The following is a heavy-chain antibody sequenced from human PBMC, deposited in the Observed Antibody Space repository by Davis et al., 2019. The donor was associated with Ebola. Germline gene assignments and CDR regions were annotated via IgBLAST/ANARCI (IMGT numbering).Heavy chain of an antibody. D-gene: IGHD6-13*01. V-gene: IGHV3-30-3*01. CDR2: ISYDGSNK. J-gene: IGHJ4*02. Sequence: GESLKISCAASGFTFSSYAMHWVRQAPGKGLEWVAVISYDGSNKYYADSVKGRFTISRDNSKNTLYLQMNSLRAEDTAVYYCARNLYSSSWATCPFDYWGQGTLVTVSS. CDR1: GFTFSSYA. CDR3: ARNLYSSSWATCPFDY.